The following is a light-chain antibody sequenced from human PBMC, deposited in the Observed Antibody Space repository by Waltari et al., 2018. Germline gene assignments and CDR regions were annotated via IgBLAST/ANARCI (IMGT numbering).Light chain of an antibody. V-gene: IGKV3-15*01. CDR2: GAS. Sequence: EIVMTQSPATLSVSPGERATLSCRASQSVSSNLAWYQQKPGQAPRLLIYGASTRATGIPARFSGSGYGTEFTLTISSLQSEDFAVYYCQQYNNWPPYTFGQGTKLEIK. CDR1: QSVSSN. J-gene: IGKJ2*01. CDR3: QQYNNWPPYT.